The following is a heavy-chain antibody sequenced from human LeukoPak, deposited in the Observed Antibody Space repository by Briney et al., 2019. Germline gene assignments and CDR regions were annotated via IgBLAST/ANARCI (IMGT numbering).Heavy chain of an antibody. CDR2: VIPILGIA. V-gene: IGHV1-69*04. D-gene: IGHD3-3*01. Sequence: SVKVSCKPSVGTFTSYAISWVRHAPEQGVEWVGRVIPILGIANYAQKFKGRVTTTADKSTSTAYMELSSLRSEDTAVYYCARVLEWLSTRYYGMDVWGQGTTVTVSS. J-gene: IGHJ6*02. CDR3: ARVLEWLSTRYYGMDV. CDR1: VGTFTSYA.